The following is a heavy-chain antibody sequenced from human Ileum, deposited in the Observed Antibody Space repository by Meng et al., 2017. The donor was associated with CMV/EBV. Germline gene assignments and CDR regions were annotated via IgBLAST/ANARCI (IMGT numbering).Heavy chain of an antibody. D-gene: IGHD6-6*01. CDR2: INPNSGGT. V-gene: IGHV1-2*02. CDR1: GYTFTGYY. Sequence: ASVKVSCKASGYTFTGYYMHWVRQAPGQGLEWMGWINPNSGGTNYAQKSQGRVTMTRDTSISTAYMELSRLRSDDTAVYYCARADPSIAARWHFDYWGQGTLVTVSS. CDR3: ARADPSIAARWHFDY. J-gene: IGHJ4*02.